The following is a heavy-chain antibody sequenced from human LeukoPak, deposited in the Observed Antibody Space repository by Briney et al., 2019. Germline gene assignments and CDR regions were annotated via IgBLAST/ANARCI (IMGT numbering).Heavy chain of an antibody. CDR3: AKAPSGYCSSTSCPTYYYYYMDV. D-gene: IGHD2-2*01. J-gene: IGHJ6*03. CDR2: ISGSGGST. Sequence: PGGSLRLSCAASGFTFSSYAMSWVRQAPGKGLEWVSAISGSGGSTYYADSVKGRFTISRDNSKNTLYLQMNRLRAEDTAVYYCAKAPSGYCSSTSCPTYYYYYMDVWGKGTTVTVSS. CDR1: GFTFSSYA. V-gene: IGHV3-23*01.